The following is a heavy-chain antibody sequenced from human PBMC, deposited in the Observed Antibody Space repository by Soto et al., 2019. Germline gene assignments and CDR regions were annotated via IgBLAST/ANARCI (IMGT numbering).Heavy chain of an antibody. J-gene: IGHJ4*02. CDR1: GFTFSTYA. V-gene: IGHV3-23*01. D-gene: IGHD6-6*01. CDR3: STTVRISSRPGYFDY. CDR2: ISGSGGGT. Sequence: HPGGSLRLSCAASGFTFSTYAMSWVRQAPGRGLEWVSSISGSGGGTYYADAVKGRFTISRDSSKNTLYLQMNSLRAEDTAVYFCSTTVRISSRPGYFDYWGQGILVNVSS.